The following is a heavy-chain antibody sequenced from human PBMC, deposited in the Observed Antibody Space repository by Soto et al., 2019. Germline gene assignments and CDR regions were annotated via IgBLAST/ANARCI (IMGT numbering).Heavy chain of an antibody. V-gene: IGHV4-39*01. Sequence: QLQLQESGPGLVKPSETLSLTCTVSGGSISSRSYYWGWIRQPPGKGLEWNGSIYHSGSTYYNPSLKSRFTLSVYTSKNQFSLKLSSVTAADPAVYYCTRQYCSSSSCHRPQDVWFDPWGQGTLVTVSS. J-gene: IGHJ5*02. CDR1: GGSISSRSYY. CDR2: IYHSGST. CDR3: TRQYCSSSSCHRPQDVWFDP. D-gene: IGHD2-2*02.